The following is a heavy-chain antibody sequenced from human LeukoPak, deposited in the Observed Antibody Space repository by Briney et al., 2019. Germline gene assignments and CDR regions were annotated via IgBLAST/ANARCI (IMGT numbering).Heavy chain of an antibody. D-gene: IGHD3-10*02. CDR3: ARDVLGGRTAYYFDY. Sequence: PSETLSLTCAVYGGSFSGYYWSWIRQPPGKGLEWIGEINHSGSTNYNPSLKSRVTISVDKSKNQFSLKLSSVTAADTAVYYCARDVLGGRTAYYFDYWGQGTLVTVSS. CDR1: GGSFSGYY. J-gene: IGHJ4*02. CDR2: INHSGST. V-gene: IGHV4-34*01.